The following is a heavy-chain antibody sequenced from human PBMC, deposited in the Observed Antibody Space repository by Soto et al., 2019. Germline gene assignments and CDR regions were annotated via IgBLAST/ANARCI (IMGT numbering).Heavy chain of an antibody. J-gene: IGHJ4*02. CDR3: ARVSGYDQFDY. Sequence: QVQLQESGPGLVKPSETLSLTCTVSGGSISSYYWSWIRQPPGKGLEWIGYIYYSGSTNYNPSLKSRVTIAVDTSKNQFSLKLRSVTAADTAVYYCARVSGYDQFDYWGQGTLVTVSS. CDR2: IYYSGST. V-gene: IGHV4-59*01. CDR1: GGSISSYY. D-gene: IGHD5-12*01.